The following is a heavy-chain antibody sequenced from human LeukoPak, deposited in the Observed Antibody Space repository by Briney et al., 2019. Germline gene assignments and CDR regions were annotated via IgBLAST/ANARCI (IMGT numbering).Heavy chain of an antibody. Sequence: GGSLRRSCAASGFTFSDYYMTWIRQAPGKGLEWVSYISSRSSFTKYADSVEGRFTISRDNALNSLYLQMNSLRAEDTAVYYCARDQRGGVGGNMDVWGQGTTVTVSS. V-gene: IGHV3-11*06. CDR1: GFTFSDYY. D-gene: IGHD1-26*01. CDR3: ARDQRGGVGGNMDV. CDR2: ISSRSSFT. J-gene: IGHJ6*02.